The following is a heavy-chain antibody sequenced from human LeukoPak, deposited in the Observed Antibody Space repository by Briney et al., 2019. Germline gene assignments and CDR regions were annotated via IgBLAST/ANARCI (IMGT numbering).Heavy chain of an antibody. D-gene: IGHD3-3*01. CDR1: GGSFSGYY. J-gene: IGHJ4*02. CDR2: INHSGST. Sequence: PSETLSLTCAVYGGSFSGYYWSWIRQPPGKGLEWIGKINHSGSTNYNPSLKSRVTISVDTSKNQFSLKLSSVTAADTAVYYCARGLGFGVAFFDYWGQGTLVTVSS. V-gene: IGHV4-34*01. CDR3: ARGLGFGVAFFDY.